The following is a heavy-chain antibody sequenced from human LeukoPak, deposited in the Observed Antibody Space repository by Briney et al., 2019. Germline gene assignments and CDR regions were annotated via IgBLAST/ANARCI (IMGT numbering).Heavy chain of an antibody. V-gene: IGHV1-46*01. CDR1: GYTFSSYY. J-gene: IGHJ5*02. Sequence: GASVKVSCKASGYTFSSYYMHWVRQAPGQGLEWMGIINPSGGSTSYAQKFQGRVTMTRDTSTSTVYMELSSLRSEDTAVYYCARGPSAARFYHWFDPWGQGTLVTVSS. D-gene: IGHD2/OR15-2a*01. CDR2: INPSGGST. CDR3: ARGPSAARFYHWFDP.